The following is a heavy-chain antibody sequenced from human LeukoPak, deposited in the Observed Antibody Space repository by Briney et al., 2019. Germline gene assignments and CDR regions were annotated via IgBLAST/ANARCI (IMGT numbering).Heavy chain of an antibody. CDR2: IYTSGST. V-gene: IGHV4-61*02. D-gene: IGHD6-13*01. Sequence: SQTLSLTCTVSGGSISSGSYYWSWIRQPAGKGLEWIGRIYTSGSTNYNPSLKSRVTISVDTSKNQFSLKLSSVTAADTAVYYCARGPSGYSSSLYGGGYFDYWGQGTLVTVSS. CDR1: GGSISSGSYY. CDR3: ARGPSGYSSSLYGGGYFDY. J-gene: IGHJ4*02.